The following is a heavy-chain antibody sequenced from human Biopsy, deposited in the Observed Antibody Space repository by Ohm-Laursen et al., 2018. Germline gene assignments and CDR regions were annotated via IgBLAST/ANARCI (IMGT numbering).Heavy chain of an antibody. V-gene: IGHV1-69*06. CDR3: ARLAYSEYRRDPLDV. CDR1: GATFSNYA. Sequence: SVSASCTASGATFSNYAINWLRHAPGQGLEWMVGINPMFGTAKYAQRFQGRVTITADKSTSTADMELSSLRSDDTAVYYCARLAYSEYRRDPLDVWGQGTMVTVSS. J-gene: IGHJ3*01. D-gene: IGHD5-18*01. CDR2: INPMFGTA.